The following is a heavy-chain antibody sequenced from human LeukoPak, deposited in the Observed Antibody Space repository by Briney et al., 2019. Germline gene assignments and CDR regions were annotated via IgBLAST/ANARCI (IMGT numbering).Heavy chain of an antibody. V-gene: IGHV1-2*02. J-gene: IGHJ4*02. CDR2: VNPNSGGT. Sequence: GASVKVSCKASGYTFSAYYIHWVRQAPGQGLEWMGWVNPNSGGTNSAQKFQGRVTMTRDTSISIAYMELSRLRSDDTAVYYCARGAMITFGGVIVPYWGRGTLVTVSS. CDR3: ARGAMITFGGVIVPY. D-gene: IGHD3-16*02. CDR1: GYTFSAYY.